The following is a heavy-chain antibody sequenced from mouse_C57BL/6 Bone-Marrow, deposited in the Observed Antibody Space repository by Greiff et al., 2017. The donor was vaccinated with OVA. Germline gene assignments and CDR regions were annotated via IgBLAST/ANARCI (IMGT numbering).Heavy chain of an antibody. J-gene: IGHJ1*03. CDR3: ARGRYYSNYRSWYFDV. Sequence: EVQLQESGPGLVKPSQSLSLTCSVTGYSITSGYYWNWIRQFPGNKLEWMGYISYDGSNNYNPSLKNRISITRDTSKNQFFLKLNSVTTEDTATYYCARGRYYSNYRSWYFDVWGTGTTVTVSS. CDR1: GYSITSGYY. V-gene: IGHV3-6*01. CDR2: ISYDGSN. D-gene: IGHD2-5*01.